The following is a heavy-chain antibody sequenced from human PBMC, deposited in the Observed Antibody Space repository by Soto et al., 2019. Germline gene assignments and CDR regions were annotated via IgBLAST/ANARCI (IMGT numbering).Heavy chain of an antibody. D-gene: IGHD2-2*01. V-gene: IGHV4-34*01. CDR3: ASFRDAHFDY. J-gene: IGHJ4*02. CDR2: INHSGST. CDR1: GGSFSGYY. Sequence: ETLSLTCAVYGGSFSGYYWSWIRQPPGKGLEWIGEINHSGSTNYNPSLKSRVTISVDTSKNQFSLKLSSVTAADTAVYYCASFRDAHFDYWGQGTLVTVSS.